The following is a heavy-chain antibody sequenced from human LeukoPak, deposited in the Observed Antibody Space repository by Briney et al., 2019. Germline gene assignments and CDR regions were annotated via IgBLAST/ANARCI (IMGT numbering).Heavy chain of an antibody. Sequence: SETLSLTCAVYGESMIGHYWTWIRQPPGKRLERIGEIHHSGGTNSNPSLKNRVTMSIDMSKNQFSLKLNSVTAADTAVYYCARATASGSGRAYDHWAQGNLVPVSS. D-gene: IGHD3-10*01. J-gene: IGHJ4*02. CDR1: GESMIGHY. V-gene: IGHV4-34*01. CDR2: IHHSGGT. CDR3: ARATASGSGRAYDH.